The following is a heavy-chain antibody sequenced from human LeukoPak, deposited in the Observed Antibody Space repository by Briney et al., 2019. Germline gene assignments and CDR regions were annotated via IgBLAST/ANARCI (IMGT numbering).Heavy chain of an antibody. V-gene: IGHV4-34*01. J-gene: IGHJ2*01. CDR1: GGSFSGYY. Sequence: NPSETLSLTCAVYGGSFSGYYWSWIRQPPGKGLEWIGEINHSGSTNYNPSLKSRVTISVDTSKNQFSLKLSSVTAADTAVYYCARVGYSGLPQENWYFDLWGRGTLVTVSS. CDR3: ARVGYSGLPQENWYFDL. CDR2: INHSGST. D-gene: IGHD5/OR15-5a*01.